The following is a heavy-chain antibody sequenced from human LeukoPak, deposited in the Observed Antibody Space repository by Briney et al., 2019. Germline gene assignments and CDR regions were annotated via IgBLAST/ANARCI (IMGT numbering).Heavy chain of an antibody. J-gene: IGHJ4*02. CDR3: AKDLTSSGRTSEFDY. CDR2: ISGSGGST. CDR1: GNYW. D-gene: IGHD3-22*01. V-gene: IGHV3-23*01. Sequence: PGGSLRLSCAASGNYWMHWVRQAPGKGLEWVSAISGSGGSTYYADSVKGRFTISRDNSRDTLYLQMNSLRAEDTAVYYCAKDLTSSGRTSEFDYWGQGTLVTVSS.